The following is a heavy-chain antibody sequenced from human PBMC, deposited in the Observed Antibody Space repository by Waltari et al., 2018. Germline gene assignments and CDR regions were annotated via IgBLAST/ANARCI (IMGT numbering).Heavy chain of an antibody. J-gene: IGHJ2*01. CDR1: GVTFRNHW. CDR3: ARDYWYFDL. V-gene: IGHV3-74*01. Sequence: EQLVQSGGGLVRPGGSLELSCEGSGVTFRNHWMTWVRQAPGKGLEWFSRVDNTGSTQDYADSVKGRFTMSRNNAANAIYLRMNSLRDEDTAIYFCARDYWYFDLWGHGTLVSVSS. CDR2: VDNTGSTQ.